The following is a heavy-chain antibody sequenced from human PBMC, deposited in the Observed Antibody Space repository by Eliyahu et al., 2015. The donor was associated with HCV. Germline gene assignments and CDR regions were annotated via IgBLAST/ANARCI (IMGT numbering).Heavy chain of an antibody. CDR2: MNPNSGNT. CDR3: ARTRGVGASADDAFDI. Sequence: QVQLVQSGAEVKKXGASVKVSCKASGYXFGXLDIXWVRXATGQGLEXMGWMNPNSGNTAYAQNFQGXVTFTRSTSINTAYMELTSLRSEDTAVYYCARTRGVGASADDAFDIWGQGTMVTASS. CDR1: GYXFGXLD. D-gene: IGHD1-26*01. V-gene: IGHV1-8*03. J-gene: IGHJ3*02.